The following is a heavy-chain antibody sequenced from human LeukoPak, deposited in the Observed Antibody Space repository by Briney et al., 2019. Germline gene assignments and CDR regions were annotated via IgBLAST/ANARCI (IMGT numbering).Heavy chain of an antibody. CDR2: TYYRSRWFN. V-gene: IGHV6-1*01. Sequence: SQTLSLTCAISGDRVSSNSGVWNWIRQSPSRGLEWLGRTYYRSRWFNDSAPSVKSRITIYPDTSKNQVSLQLYSVTPEDTAVYYCARGVVIAVTGTRSFYYAMDVWGPGTTVTVSS. D-gene: IGHD6-19*01. CDR1: GDRVSSNSGV. CDR3: ARGVVIAVTGTRSFYYAMDV. J-gene: IGHJ6*02.